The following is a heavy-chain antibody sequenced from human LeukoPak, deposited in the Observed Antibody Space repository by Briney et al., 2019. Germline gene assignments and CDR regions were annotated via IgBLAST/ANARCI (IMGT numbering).Heavy chain of an antibody. CDR1: GFTFSDYY. CDR3: TTQPYGDYVSAFDI. J-gene: IGHJ3*02. V-gene: IGHV3-11*01. CDR2: ISSSGSTI. D-gene: IGHD4-17*01. Sequence: GGSLRLSCAASGFTFSDYYMSWIRQAPGKGLEWVSYISSSGSTIYYADSVKGRFTISRDNAKNSLYLQMNSLRAEDTAVYYCTTQPYGDYVSAFDIWGQGTMVTVSS.